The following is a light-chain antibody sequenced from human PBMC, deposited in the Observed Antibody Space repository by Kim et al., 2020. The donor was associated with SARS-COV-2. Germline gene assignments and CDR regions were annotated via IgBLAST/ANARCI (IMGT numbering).Light chain of an antibody. CDR1: QSVLHSANNN. CDR2: WAS. Sequence: DIVMTQSPDSLAVSLGERATITCKSSQSVLHSANNNLAWYQQKPGQPPKLLIYWASTRESGVPDRISGSGSGTDFTLTISSLQAEDVALYFCQRYYAIPWTFGQGTKVDIK. J-gene: IGKJ1*01. CDR3: QRYYAIPWT. V-gene: IGKV4-1*01.